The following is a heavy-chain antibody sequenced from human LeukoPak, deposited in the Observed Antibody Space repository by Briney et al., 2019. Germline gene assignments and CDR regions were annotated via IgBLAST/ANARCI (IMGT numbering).Heavy chain of an antibody. CDR3: ARDYSTRGYSSPYGMDV. J-gene: IGHJ6*02. Sequence: SVKVSCKASGGTFSSYAISWVRQAPGQGLEWMGRIIPILGIANYAQKFQGRVTITADKSTSTAYMELSSLRSEDTAVYYCARDYSTRGYSSPYGMDVWGQGTTVTVSS. V-gene: IGHV1-69*04. CDR1: GGTFSSYA. CDR2: IIPILGIA. D-gene: IGHD5-18*01.